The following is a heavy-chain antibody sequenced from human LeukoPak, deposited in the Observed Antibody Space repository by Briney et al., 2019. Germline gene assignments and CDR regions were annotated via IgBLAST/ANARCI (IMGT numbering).Heavy chain of an antibody. Sequence: GGSLRLSCAASGFTFSTYNMNWVRQAPGKGLEWVSSISSSSAYIYYADSVKGRFTVSRDNAKNSLFLQMNSLRAEDTAVYFCASGLQGSWSGSAYWGQGALVTVSS. CDR3: ASGLQGSWSGSAY. CDR1: GFTFSTYN. D-gene: IGHD6-13*01. V-gene: IGHV3-21*01. CDR2: ISSSSAYI. J-gene: IGHJ4*02.